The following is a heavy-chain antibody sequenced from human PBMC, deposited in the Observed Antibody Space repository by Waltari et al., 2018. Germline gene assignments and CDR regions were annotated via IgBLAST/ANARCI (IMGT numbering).Heavy chain of an antibody. V-gene: IGHV1-18*01. CDR2: ISAYNGNT. Sequence: QVQLVQSGAEVTKPGDSVKVSCKASGYTFPSYGISWVRQAPGQGLEWMGWISAYNGNTNYAQKLQGRVTMTTDTSTSTAYMELRSLRSDDTAVYYCATLHSGSRSDAFDIWGQGTMVTVSS. CDR1: GYTFPSYG. CDR3: ATLHSGSRSDAFDI. J-gene: IGHJ3*02. D-gene: IGHD1-26*01.